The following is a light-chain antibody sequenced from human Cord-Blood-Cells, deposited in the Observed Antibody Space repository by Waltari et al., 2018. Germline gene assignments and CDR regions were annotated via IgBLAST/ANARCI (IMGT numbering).Light chain of an antibody. J-gene: IGKJ5*01. CDR2: DAS. CDR3: QQYNTIT. Sequence: DIQMTQSPSTLSASVGDRVTITCRASQSISSWLAWYQQKPGKAPKLLIYDASSLESGGPSRFSGSGSGTEFTLTISSLQPDDFATYYCQQYNTITFGQGTRLEIK. CDR1: QSISSW. V-gene: IGKV1-5*01.